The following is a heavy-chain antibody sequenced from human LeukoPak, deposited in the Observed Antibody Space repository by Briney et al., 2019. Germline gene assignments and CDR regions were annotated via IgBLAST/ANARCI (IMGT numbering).Heavy chain of an antibody. CDR1: GGSISSSSYY. CDR3: ATIGILTGYCSGGSCYSGIY. CDR2: IYYSGST. Sequence: SETLSLTCTVSGGSISSSSYYWGWIRQPPGKGLEWIGSIYYSGSTYYNPFLKSRVTISVDTSENQFSLKLSSVTAADTAVYYCATIGILTGYCSGGSCYSGIYWGQGTLVTVSS. V-gene: IGHV4-39*01. D-gene: IGHD2-15*01. J-gene: IGHJ4*02.